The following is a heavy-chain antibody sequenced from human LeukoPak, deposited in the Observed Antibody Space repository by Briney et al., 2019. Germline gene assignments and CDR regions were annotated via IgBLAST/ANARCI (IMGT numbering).Heavy chain of an antibody. J-gene: IGHJ4*02. CDR1: GFTFSSYA. V-gene: IGHV3-23*01. Sequence: PGGSLRLSCAASGFTFSSYAMSWVRQAPGKGLERVSAISGSGGSTYYADSVKGRFTISRDNSKNTLFLQMNSLRAEDTAIYYCAKDRSSVDYFDYWGQGTLVTVSS. D-gene: IGHD6-25*01. CDR2: ISGSGGST. CDR3: AKDRSSVDYFDY.